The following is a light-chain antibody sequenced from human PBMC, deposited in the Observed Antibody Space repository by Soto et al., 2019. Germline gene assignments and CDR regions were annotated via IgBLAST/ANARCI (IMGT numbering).Light chain of an antibody. CDR3: QQRSHWPLT. CDR2: DAS. V-gene: IGKV3-11*01. Sequence: EIVLTQSPAPLSLSPGHRATLSCGASPSVSTYFAWYQQKPGQPPRLLIYDASNRATGIPARFSGSGSGTDFTLTISSLEPEDFAVYYCQQRSHWPLTFGQGTKVEIK. CDR1: PSVSTY. J-gene: IGKJ1*01.